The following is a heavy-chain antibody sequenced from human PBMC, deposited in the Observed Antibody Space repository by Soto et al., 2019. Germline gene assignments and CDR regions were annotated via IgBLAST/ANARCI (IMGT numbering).Heavy chain of an antibody. J-gene: IGHJ4*02. CDR1: GDSVSSSFW. CDR3: ARYDFGTFDN. CDR2: IYHTETT. Sequence: QVLLQESGPGLVKPSGTLSLTCAVSGDSVSSSFWWTWVRQPPGKGLEWIGEIYHTETTNYAPSLKSRVTISLDTSMNQFSLRFNSVTPADTAVYYCARYDFGTFDNWGQGIRVTVSS. D-gene: IGHD4-17*01. V-gene: IGHV4-4*02.